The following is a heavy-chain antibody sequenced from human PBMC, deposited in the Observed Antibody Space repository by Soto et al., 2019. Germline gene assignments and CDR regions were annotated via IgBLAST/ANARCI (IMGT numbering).Heavy chain of an antibody. CDR2: IKQDGSEK. Sequence: EVQLVESGGDLVQPGGSLRLSCTASGFTFSSYWMTWVRQAPGKGLEWVANIKQDGSEKYSVDSVKDRFIISRDNAKNSLYRQMNSLRVEETAMYYCVRGRGADYWGQGTLVTVSS. CDR1: GFTFSSYW. D-gene: IGHD3-10*01. J-gene: IGHJ4*02. V-gene: IGHV3-7*01. CDR3: VRGRGADY.